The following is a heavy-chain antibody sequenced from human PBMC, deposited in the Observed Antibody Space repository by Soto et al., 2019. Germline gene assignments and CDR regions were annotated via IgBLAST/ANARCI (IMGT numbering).Heavy chain of an antibody. J-gene: IGHJ4*02. CDR3: ASLSHYGDYTFDY. D-gene: IGHD4-17*01. CDR2: ISAYNGNT. Sequence: ASVKVSCKASGYTFTGYYMHWVRQAPGQGLEWMGWISAYNGNTNYAQKLQGRVTMTTDTSTSTAYMELRSLRSDDTAMYYCASLSHYGDYTFDYWGQGTLVTVSS. V-gene: IGHV1-18*04. CDR1: GYTFTGYY.